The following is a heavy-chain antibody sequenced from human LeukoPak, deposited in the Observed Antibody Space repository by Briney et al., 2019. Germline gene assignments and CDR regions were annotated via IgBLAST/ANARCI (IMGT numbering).Heavy chain of an antibody. V-gene: IGHV4-59*12. Sequence: PSETLSLTCTVSGGSISNYYWSWIRQPPGKRLEWIGYIYYSGSTNYNPSLKSRVTISVDTSKNQFSLKLSSVTAADTAVYYCARVMVMAYYDYVWGSYRYSQPFDYWGQGTLVTVSS. CDR1: GGSISNYY. CDR2: IYYSGST. CDR3: ARVMVMAYYDYVWGSYRYSQPFDY. J-gene: IGHJ4*02. D-gene: IGHD3-16*02.